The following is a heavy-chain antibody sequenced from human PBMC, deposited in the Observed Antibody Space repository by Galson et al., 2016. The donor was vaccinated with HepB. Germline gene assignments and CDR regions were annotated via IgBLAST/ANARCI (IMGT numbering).Heavy chain of an antibody. Sequence: SVKVSCKAPGYTFTSYYMHWVRQAPGQGLEWMGIINPSGGSTSYAQKFQGRVTMTRDTSTSTVYMELSSLRSEDTAVYYCARLAAAGTADYWGQGTLVTVSS. CDR3: ARLAAAGTADY. CDR2: INPSGGST. J-gene: IGHJ4*02. V-gene: IGHV1-46*01. D-gene: IGHD6-13*01. CDR1: GYTFTSYY.